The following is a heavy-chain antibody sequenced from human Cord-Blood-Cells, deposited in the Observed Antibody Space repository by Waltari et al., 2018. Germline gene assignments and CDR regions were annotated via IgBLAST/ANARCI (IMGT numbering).Heavy chain of an antibody. D-gene: IGHD3-16*01. J-gene: IGHJ4*02. CDR3: ARVPGYYDYVWGSLPDY. CDR1: GFTFSSYA. V-gene: IGHV3-30*04. CDR2: ISYDGSNK. Sequence: QVQLVESGGGVVQPGRSLRLSCAASGFTFSSYAMHWVRQAPGKGLEWVAVISYDGSNKYYADSGKGRFTISRDNSKNTLYLQMNSLRAEDTAVYYCARVPGYYDYVWGSLPDYWGQGTLVTVSS.